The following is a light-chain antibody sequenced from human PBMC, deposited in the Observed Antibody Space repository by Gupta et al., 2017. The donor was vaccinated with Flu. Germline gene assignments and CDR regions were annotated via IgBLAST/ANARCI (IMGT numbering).Light chain of an antibody. J-gene: IGLJ3*02. CDR2: VNS. CDR3: QSYDSSLSVGV. V-gene: IGLV1-40*01. Sequence: QSVLTQPPSVSGAPGQRVTIPCTGSRSNIGAGYDVHWYQQLPGTAPKLLIYVNSNRPSGVPDRFSGSKSGTSASLAITGLQAEDEADYYCQSYDSSLSVGVFGGGTKLTVL. CDR1: RSNIGAGYD.